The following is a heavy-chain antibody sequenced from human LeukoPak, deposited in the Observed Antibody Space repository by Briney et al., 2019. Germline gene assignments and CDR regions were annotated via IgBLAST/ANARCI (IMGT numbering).Heavy chain of an antibody. D-gene: IGHD6-13*01. CDR2: ISESGGST. Sequence: GGSLRLSCAASGFTFTNYAMSWVRQAPGKGLEWVSTISESGGSTNYADSVKGRFTISRDKSKNTLYLQMNSLRAEDTALYYCAKGWSYFLDNWGQGTLVTVSS. CDR1: GFTFTNYA. J-gene: IGHJ4*02. V-gene: IGHV3-23*01. CDR3: AKGWSYFLDN.